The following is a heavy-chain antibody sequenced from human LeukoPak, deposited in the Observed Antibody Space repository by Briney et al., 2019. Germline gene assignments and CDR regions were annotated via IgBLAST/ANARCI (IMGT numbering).Heavy chain of an antibody. Sequence: PGGSLRLSCAASGFTFSSYGMHWVRQAPGKGLEWVAVISYDGSNKYYADSVKGRFTISRDNSKNTLYLHMNSLRAEDTAVYFCARGSGYYDRVLDYWGQGTLVTVSS. CDR3: ARGSGYYDRVLDY. D-gene: IGHD3-22*01. CDR1: GFTFSSYG. CDR2: ISYDGSNK. J-gene: IGHJ4*02. V-gene: IGHV3-30*03.